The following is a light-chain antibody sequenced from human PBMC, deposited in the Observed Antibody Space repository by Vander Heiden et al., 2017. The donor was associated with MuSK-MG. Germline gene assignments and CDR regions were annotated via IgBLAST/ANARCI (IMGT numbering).Light chain of an antibody. V-gene: IGKV3-15*01. CDR2: GVS. J-gene: IGKJ5*01. CDR1: QSVSSN. Sequence: EIVMTQSPATLSVSPGERATLSCRASQSVSSNLAWYQQKPGQAPRLLIYGVSTRATGIPARFSGSGYGTEFTLTISSRQSEDFAVYYCQQHNNWPPITFGQGTPMXIK. CDR3: QQHNNWPPIT.